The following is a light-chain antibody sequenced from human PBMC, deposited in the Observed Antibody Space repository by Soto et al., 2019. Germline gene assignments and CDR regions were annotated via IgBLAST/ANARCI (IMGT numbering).Light chain of an antibody. CDR1: QSLLHSNGYNY. J-gene: IGKJ1*01. CDR2: LGS. CDR3: MQALQTPPT. V-gene: IGKV2-28*01. Sequence: DIVMTQSPLSLPVTPGEPASISCRSSQSLLHSNGYNYLNWYLQKPGQSPQLLIYLGSNRASGVPDRFSGSGSGTDFTLRISIVEADDVGVYYCMQALQTPPTFGQGTKVESK.